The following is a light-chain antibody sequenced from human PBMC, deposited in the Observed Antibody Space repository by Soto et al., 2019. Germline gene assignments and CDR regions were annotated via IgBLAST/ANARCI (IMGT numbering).Light chain of an antibody. Sequence: EIVMTQSPATLSVSPGERATLSCRASQSISNNLAWYHQRPGQAPRLLIYGASTRATGIPARFSGSGSGTEFTLTISSLKSEDFAVYYCQQYNNGWTFGQGTRVEIK. CDR1: QSISNN. CDR3: QQYNNGWT. V-gene: IGKV3-15*01. J-gene: IGKJ1*01. CDR2: GAS.